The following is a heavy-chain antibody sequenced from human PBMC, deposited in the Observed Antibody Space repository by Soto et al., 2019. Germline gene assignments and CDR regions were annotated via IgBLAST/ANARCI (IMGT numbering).Heavy chain of an antibody. CDR1: GFFFSGYA. D-gene: IGHD2-8*01. J-gene: IGHJ4*02. CDR3: AREMVAGGHFDY. CDR2: ISTTDII. V-gene: IGHV3-48*03. Sequence: GRSLRLSCVASGFFFSGYAMNWVRQAPGKGLEWISYISTTDIIYQAAAVEGRFSISRDNDKNSLYLQMNSLPAEDTAVYYCAREMVAGGHFDYWGQRAVVSVSS.